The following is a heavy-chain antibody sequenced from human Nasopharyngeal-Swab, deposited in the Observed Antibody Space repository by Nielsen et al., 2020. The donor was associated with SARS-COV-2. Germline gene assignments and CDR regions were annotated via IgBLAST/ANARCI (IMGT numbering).Heavy chain of an antibody. CDR1: GFTFSSYA. CDR2: ISGSGGST. Sequence: GESLKISCAASGFTFSSYAMHWVRQAPGKGLEWVSAISGSGGSTYYADSVKGRFTISRDNSKNTLYLQMNSLRAEDTAVYYCAKDLGLGSWYYAYWGQGTLVTVSS. J-gene: IGHJ4*02. CDR3: AKDLGLGSWYYAY. V-gene: IGHV3-23*01. D-gene: IGHD6-13*01.